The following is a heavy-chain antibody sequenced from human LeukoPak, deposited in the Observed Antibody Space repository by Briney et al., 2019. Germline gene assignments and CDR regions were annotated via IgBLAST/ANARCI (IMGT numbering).Heavy chain of an antibody. CDR1: GGSISSYY. D-gene: IGHD6-13*01. V-gene: IGHV4-59*01. J-gene: IGHJ2*01. CDR2: IYYSGST. CDR3: ARASYSSSWTAVLNWYFDL. Sequence: SETLSLTCTVSGGSISSYYWSWIRQPPGKGLEWIGYIYYSGSTNYNPSLKSRVTISVDTSKNQFSLKLSSVTAADTAVYYCARASYSSSWTAVLNWYFDLWGRGTLVTVSS.